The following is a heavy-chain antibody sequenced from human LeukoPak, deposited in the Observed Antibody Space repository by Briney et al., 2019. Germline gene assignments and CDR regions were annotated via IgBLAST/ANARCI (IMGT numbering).Heavy chain of an antibody. CDR1: GGTFSSYA. Sequence: ASVKVSCKASGGTFSSYAISWVRQAPGQGLEWMGGIILIFGTANYAQKFQGRVTITADKSTSTAYMELSSLRSEDTAVYYCALTPGSYYYYYYMDVWGKGTTVTVSS. CDR3: ALTPGSYYYYYYMDV. D-gene: IGHD4-23*01. V-gene: IGHV1-69*06. J-gene: IGHJ6*03. CDR2: IILIFGTA.